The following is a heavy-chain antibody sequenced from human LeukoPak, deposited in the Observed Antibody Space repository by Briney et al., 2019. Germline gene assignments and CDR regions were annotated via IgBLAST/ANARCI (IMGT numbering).Heavy chain of an antibody. CDR1: GFTFSSYG. CDR2: ISYDGSNK. V-gene: IGHV3-30*18. J-gene: IGHJ6*02. D-gene: IGHD4-17*01. CDR3: AKETHDYGDYYYYYYGMDV. Sequence: GGSLRLSCAASGFTFSSYGMHWVRQAPGKGLDWVAVISYDGSNKYYADSVEGRFTISRDNSKNTLYLQMNSLRAEDTAVYYCAKETHDYGDYYYYYYGMDVWGQGTTVTVSS.